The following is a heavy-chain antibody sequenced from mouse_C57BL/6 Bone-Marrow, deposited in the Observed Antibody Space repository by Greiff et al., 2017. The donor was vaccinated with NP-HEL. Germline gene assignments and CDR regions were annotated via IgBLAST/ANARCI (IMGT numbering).Heavy chain of an antibody. Sequence: DVQLVESGGGLVKPGGSLKLSCAASGFTFSDYGMHWVRQAPEKGLEWVAYISSGSSTIYYADTVKGRFTISRDNAKNTLFLQMTSLRSEDTAMYYCARRTYYYGFAYWGQGTLVTVSA. CDR3: ARRTYYYGFAY. V-gene: IGHV5-17*01. CDR1: GFTFSDYG. CDR2: ISSGSSTI. D-gene: IGHD1-1*01. J-gene: IGHJ3*01.